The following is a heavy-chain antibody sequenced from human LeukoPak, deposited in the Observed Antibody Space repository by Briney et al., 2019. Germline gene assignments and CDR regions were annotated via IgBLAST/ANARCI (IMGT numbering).Heavy chain of an antibody. CDR1: GDSFTSNY. CDR3: ARDQEAFDY. Sequence: ASVNVSCTASGDSFTSNYIHWVRQAPGQGLEWMGMIYPRDGSTSYAQKFQGRVTVTRDTSTSTVHMELSGLRSEDTAVYYCARDQEAFDYWGQGTLVTVSS. CDR2: IYPRDGST. V-gene: IGHV1-46*01. J-gene: IGHJ4*02.